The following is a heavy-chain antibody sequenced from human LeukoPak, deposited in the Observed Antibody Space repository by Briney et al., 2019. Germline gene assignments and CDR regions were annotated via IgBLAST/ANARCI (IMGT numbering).Heavy chain of an antibody. CDR3: AIFEYILTG. Sequence: GGSLRLSCAASGFTFSSYEMNWVRQAPGKGLEWVSYISSSGSTIYYADSVKGRFTISRDNAKDSLYLQMNRLRAEDTAVYYCAIFEYILTGWGQGTMVTVSS. CDR1: GFTFSSYE. V-gene: IGHV3-48*03. D-gene: IGHD3-9*01. CDR2: ISSSGSTI. J-gene: IGHJ3*01.